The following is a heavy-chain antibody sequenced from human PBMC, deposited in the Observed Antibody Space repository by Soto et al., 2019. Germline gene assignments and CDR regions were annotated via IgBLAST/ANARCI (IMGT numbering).Heavy chain of an antibody. CDR1: GGSISSSSYY. J-gene: IGHJ4*02. V-gene: IGHV4-39*01. CDR2: IYYSGST. Sequence: SETLSLTCTVSGGSISSSSYYWGWIRQPPGKGLEWIGSIYYSGSTYYNPSLKSRVTISVDTSKNQFSLKLSSVTAADTAVYYCARHFPFAAPPGRYWGQGTLVTVSS. D-gene: IGHD2-15*01. CDR3: ARHFPFAAPPGRY.